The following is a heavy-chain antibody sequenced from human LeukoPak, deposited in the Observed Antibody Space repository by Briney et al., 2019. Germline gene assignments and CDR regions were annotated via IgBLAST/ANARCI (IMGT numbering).Heavy chain of an antibody. J-gene: IGHJ6*03. CDR3: ARGKDIVVVPAARRGYYYYTDV. CDR2: INHRGST. CDR1: GGSFRGHY. V-gene: IGHV4-34*01. Sequence: PSETQSLTCAVYGGSFRGHYWSWIRQPPGEGREWHGEINHRGSTNYNPSLKSRVTISVDTSKNQVTLKRSSVTAADTAVYYCARGKDIVVVPAARRGYYYYTDVWGKGTTVTVSS. D-gene: IGHD2-2*01.